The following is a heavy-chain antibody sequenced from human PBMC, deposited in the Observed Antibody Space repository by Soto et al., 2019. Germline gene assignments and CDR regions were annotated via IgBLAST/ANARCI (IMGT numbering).Heavy chain of an antibody. CDR3: ARDAITGTTLGYWFDP. J-gene: IGHJ5*02. D-gene: IGHD1-7*01. CDR1: GFTFSSYA. CDR2: ISYDGSNK. V-gene: IGHV3-30-3*01. Sequence: QVQLVESGGGVVQPGRSLRLSCAASGFTFSSYAMHWVRQAPGKGLEWVAVISYDGSNKYYADSVKGRFTISRDNSKNTLYLQMNSLRAEDTAVYYCARDAITGTTLGYWFDPWGQGTLVTVSS.